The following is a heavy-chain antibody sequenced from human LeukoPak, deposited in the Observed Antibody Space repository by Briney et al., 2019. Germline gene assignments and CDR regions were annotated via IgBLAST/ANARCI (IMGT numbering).Heavy chain of an antibody. D-gene: IGHD3-3*01. CDR1: GFIVGTTY. CDR3: ARTYYDYRVGTNYFDY. CDR2: TYSGGST. Sequence: GGSLRLSCTASGFIVGTTYLSWVRQAPGKGLEWVSVTYSGGSTSHADSVKGRFTVSRDDSKNMVYLQMNSKRHDDTAVYYCARTYYDYRVGTNYFDYWGQGTLVTVSS. J-gene: IGHJ4*02. V-gene: IGHV3-66*01.